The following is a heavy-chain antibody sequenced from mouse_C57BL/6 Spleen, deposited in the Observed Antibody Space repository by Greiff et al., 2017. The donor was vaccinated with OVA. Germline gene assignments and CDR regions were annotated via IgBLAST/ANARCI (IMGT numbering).Heavy chain of an antibody. D-gene: IGHD3-2*02. CDR2: IYPGDGDT. J-gene: IGHJ4*01. CDR3: ARKTAQAPYAMDY. V-gene: IGHV1-80*01. Sequence: VQLQQSGAELVKPGASVKISCKASGYAFSSYWMNWVKQRPGKGLEWIGQIYPGDGDTTYNGKFKGKATLTADKSSSTAYMQLSSLTSEDSAVYFCARKTAQAPYAMDYWGQGTSVTVSS. CDR1: GYAFSSYW.